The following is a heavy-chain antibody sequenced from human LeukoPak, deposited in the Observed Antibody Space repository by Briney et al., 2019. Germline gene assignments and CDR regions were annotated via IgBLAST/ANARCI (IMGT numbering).Heavy chain of an antibody. CDR1: GGSISSYY. V-gene: IGHV4-4*07. CDR2: IYTSGST. D-gene: IGHD4-17*01. J-gene: IGHJ3*02. CDR3: VRLRVWQAFDI. Sequence: PSETLSLTCTVSGGSISSYYWSWIRQPAGKGLEWIGRIYTSGSTNYNPSLKSRVTMSVDTSKNQFSLKVSSVTAADTAVYYCVRLRVWQAFDIWGQGTRVTVSS.